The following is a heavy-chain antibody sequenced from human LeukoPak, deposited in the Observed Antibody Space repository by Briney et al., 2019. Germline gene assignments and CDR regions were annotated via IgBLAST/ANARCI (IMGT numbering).Heavy chain of an antibody. J-gene: IGHJ4*02. Sequence: GGSLRLSCAASGFTFSNAWMSWVRQAPGKGLEWVGRIKSKTDGGTTDYAAPVKGRFTISRDDSKNTLYLQMNSLRAEDTAVYYCAKIPGVTMVRGVSDYWGQGTLVTVSS. CDR1: GFTFSNAW. V-gene: IGHV3-15*01. D-gene: IGHD3-10*01. CDR2: IKSKTDGGTT. CDR3: AKIPGVTMVRGVSDY.